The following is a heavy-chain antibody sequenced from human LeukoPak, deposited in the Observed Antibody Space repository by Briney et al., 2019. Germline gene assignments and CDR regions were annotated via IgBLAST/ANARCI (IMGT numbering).Heavy chain of an antibody. J-gene: IGHJ4*02. D-gene: IGHD3-3*01. Sequence: SVKVSCKASGGTFSSYAISWVRQAPGQGLEWMVGIIPIFGTANYAQKFQGRVTITADKSTSTAYMELSSLRSEDTAVYYCAITTPPNFNRIQYYFDYWGQGTLVTVSS. V-gene: IGHV1-69*06. CDR1: GGTFSSYA. CDR2: IIPIFGTA. CDR3: AITTPPNFNRIQYYFDY.